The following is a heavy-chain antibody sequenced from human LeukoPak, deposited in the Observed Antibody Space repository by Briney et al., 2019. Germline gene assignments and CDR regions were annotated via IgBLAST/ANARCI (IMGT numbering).Heavy chain of an antibody. CDR2: IYASGDT. CDR1: GFSVSSNF. J-gene: IGHJ4*02. Sequence: GGSLRLSCAASGFSVSSNFMSWVRQAPGKGLEWVSVIYASGDTYYADSVKGRFTISRDNFKNTVYLQMNSLRAEDTGMYYCARSGSGWFDYWGQGTLVTAS. V-gene: IGHV3-53*01. CDR3: ARSGSGWFDY. D-gene: IGHD6-19*01.